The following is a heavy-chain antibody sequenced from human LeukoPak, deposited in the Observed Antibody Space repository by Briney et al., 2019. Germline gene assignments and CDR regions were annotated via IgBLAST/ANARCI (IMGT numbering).Heavy chain of an antibody. J-gene: IGHJ4*02. CDR1: GGSINSHY. CDR3: VRRDPGWNYFDY. Sequence: SETLSLTRAVSGGSINSHYWGWIRQPPGKGLQWIGDIFYTGKNNYNPSLKSRVTISLDTSKDHLSLHLTSVLAADTAIYYCVRRDPGWNYFDYWGQGILVTVSS. CDR2: IFYTGKN. D-gene: IGHD6-19*01. V-gene: IGHV4-59*08.